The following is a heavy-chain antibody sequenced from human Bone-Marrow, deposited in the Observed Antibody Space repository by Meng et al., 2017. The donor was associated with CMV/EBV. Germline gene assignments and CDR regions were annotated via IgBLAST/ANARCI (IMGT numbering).Heavy chain of an antibody. D-gene: IGHD1-26*01. Sequence: QTLSLPCAISGDSVSSNSGAWNWIRQSPSRGLEWLGRTYYRSKWYSDYAVSVKSRITINSDTSKNHFYLQLDSVTPEDTATYYCAGGWGLDYWGQGSLVTVSS. V-gene: IGHV6-1*01. CDR3: AGGWGLDY. CDR1: GDSVSSNSGA. J-gene: IGHJ4*02. CDR2: TYYRSKWYS.